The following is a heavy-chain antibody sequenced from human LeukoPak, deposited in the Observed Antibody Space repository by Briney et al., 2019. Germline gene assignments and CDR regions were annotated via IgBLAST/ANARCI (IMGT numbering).Heavy chain of an antibody. CDR3: ARVSYGAEAVNGGHYFDY. J-gene: IGHJ4*02. D-gene: IGHD6-19*01. CDR2: INPSGDGA. Sequence: ASVKVSCKASGYTFTSYYMHWVRQAPGQGHEWMGTINPSGDGATYAQKFQGRVTMTRDTSTSTVYMELSSLRSEDTAVYYCARVSYGAEAVNGGHYFDYWGQGTLVTVSS. V-gene: IGHV1-46*01. CDR1: GYTFTSYY.